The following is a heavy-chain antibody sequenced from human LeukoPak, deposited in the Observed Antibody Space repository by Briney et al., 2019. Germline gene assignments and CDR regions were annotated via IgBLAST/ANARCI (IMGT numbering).Heavy chain of an antibody. D-gene: IGHD4-17*01. Sequence: SETLSLTCAVHGGSLSGYYWSWIRQPPGKGLEWIGEINHSGSTNYNPSLKSRVTISVDTSKNQFSLKLNSVTAADTAVYYCARSTVPYYFDYWGQGTLVTVSS. V-gene: IGHV4-34*01. CDR1: GGSLSGYY. J-gene: IGHJ4*01. CDR2: INHSGST. CDR3: ARSTVPYYFDY.